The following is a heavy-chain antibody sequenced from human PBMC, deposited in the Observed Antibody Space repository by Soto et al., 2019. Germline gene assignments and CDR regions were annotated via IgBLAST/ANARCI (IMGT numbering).Heavy chain of an antibody. J-gene: IGHJ3*02. CDR1: GYSISSGYY. D-gene: IGHD6-13*01. CDR3: ARQDSSPPDAFDI. Sequence: TSETLSLTCAVSGYSISSGYYWGWIRQPPGKGLEWIGSIYHSGSTYYNPSLKSRVTISVDTSKNQFSLKLSSVTAADTAVYYCARQDSSPPDAFDIWGQGTMVTVSS. V-gene: IGHV4-38-2*01. CDR2: IYHSGST.